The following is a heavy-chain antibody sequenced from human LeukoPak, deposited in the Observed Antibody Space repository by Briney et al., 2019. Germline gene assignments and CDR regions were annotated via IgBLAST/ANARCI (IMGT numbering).Heavy chain of an antibody. CDR3: AKDLPIFDY. Sequence: GGSLRLSCVASGFTFSSYGMHWVRQAPGKGLEWVAFIQSDVNNKQYRDSVKGRFTISRDNSKNSLYLQMNSLRTEDTAVYYCAKDLPIFDYWGQGTLVTVSS. J-gene: IGHJ4*02. V-gene: IGHV3-30*02. CDR2: IQSDVNNK. CDR1: GFTFSSYG.